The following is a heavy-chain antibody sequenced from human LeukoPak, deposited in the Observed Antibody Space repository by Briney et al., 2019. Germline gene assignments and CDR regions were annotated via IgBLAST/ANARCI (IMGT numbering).Heavy chain of an antibody. CDR2: ISAYNGDT. D-gene: IGHD1-26*01. CDR1: GYTFSNSG. J-gene: IGHJ4*02. Sequence: GASVKVSCKASGYTFSNSGISWVRQAPGQGLAWMGWISAYNGDTNYAQKFQGRVTKTTDTSTSAAYMELRSLRSDDTAVYYCARDSGTYSYFDYWGQGTLVTVSS. CDR3: ARDSGTYSYFDY. V-gene: IGHV1-18*01.